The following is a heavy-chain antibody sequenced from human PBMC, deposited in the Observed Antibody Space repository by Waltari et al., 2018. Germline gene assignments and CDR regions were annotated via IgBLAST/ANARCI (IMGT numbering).Heavy chain of an antibody. CDR2: LHHSGST. J-gene: IGHJ5*01. V-gene: IGHV4-38-2*02. CDR3: AKRGGTSPFGS. CDR1: GFSIRSGDY. D-gene: IGHD2-2*01. Sequence: QVQLQESGPGLVRPSETLSLTCSVSGFSIRSGDYWGWLRQSPGKGLEWIVTLHHSGSTYYNPSLKSRATISVDTSKNQFSLKMTSVTAADAAVYYCAKRGGTSPFGSWGQGTLVTVSS.